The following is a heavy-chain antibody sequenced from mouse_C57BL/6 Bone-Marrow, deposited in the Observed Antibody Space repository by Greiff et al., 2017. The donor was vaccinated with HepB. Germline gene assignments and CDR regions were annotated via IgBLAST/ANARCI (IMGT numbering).Heavy chain of an antibody. V-gene: IGHV5-4*01. CDR2: ISDGGSYT. J-gene: IGHJ3*01. Sequence: DVKLVESGGGLVKPGGSLKLSCAASGFTFSSYAMSWVRQTPEKRLEWVATISDGGSYTYYPDNVKGRFTISRDNAKNNLYLQMSHLKSEDTAMYYCARDQLTGSRFAYWGQGTLVTVSA. CDR3: ARDQLTGSRFAY. D-gene: IGHD4-1*01. CDR1: GFTFSSYA.